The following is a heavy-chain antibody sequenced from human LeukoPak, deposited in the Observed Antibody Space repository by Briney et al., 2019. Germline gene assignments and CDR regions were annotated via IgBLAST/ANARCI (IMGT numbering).Heavy chain of an antibody. J-gene: IGHJ4*02. CDR1: GFIFSSYS. CDR3: ARGYYDSSGYLGY. CDR2: INSSSSTT. D-gene: IGHD3-22*01. Sequence: GGSLRLSCGASGFIFSSYSMNWVRQAPGKGLEWVLYINSSSSTTYYAESVKGRFTIFRDNAKNSLYLQMNSLRDEDTAVYYCARGYYDSSGYLGYWGQGTLVTVSS. V-gene: IGHV3-48*02.